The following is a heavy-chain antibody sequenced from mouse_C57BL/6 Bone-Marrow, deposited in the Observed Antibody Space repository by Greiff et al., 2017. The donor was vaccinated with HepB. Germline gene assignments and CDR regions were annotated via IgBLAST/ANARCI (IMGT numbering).Heavy chain of an antibody. CDR1: GYTFTSYW. J-gene: IGHJ3*01. D-gene: IGHD1-1*01. V-gene: IGHV1-53*01. Sequence: QVQLQQPGTELVKPGASVKLSCKASGYTFTSYWMHWVKQRPGQGLEWIGNINPSNGGNNYNEKFKSKATLTVDKSSSTAYMQLSSLTSEDSAVYYCARSLITTVVATRAWFAYWGQGTLVTVSA. CDR2: INPSNGGN. CDR3: ARSLITTVVATRAWFAY.